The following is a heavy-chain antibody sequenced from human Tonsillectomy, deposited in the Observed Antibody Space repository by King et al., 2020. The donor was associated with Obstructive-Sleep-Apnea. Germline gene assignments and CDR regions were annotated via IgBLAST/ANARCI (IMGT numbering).Heavy chain of an antibody. CDR2: IYPHDSDT. J-gene: IGHJ3*02. Sequence: QLVQSGAEVKKPGESLKISCKGSGYSFTSYWIGWVRQMPGKGLQWMGVIYPHDSDTRYSPSFQGQVTISVDKSISTAYLQWCSLKASDTAMYYCATRYDQTYYYGSGRESNDAFDIWGQGTMVIVSS. V-gene: IGHV5-51*01. CDR1: GYSFTSYW. CDR3: ATRYDQTYYYGSGRESNDAFDI. D-gene: IGHD3-10*01.